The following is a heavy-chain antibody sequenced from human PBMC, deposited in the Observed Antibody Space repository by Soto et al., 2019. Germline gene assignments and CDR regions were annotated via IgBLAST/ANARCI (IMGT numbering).Heavy chain of an antibody. Sequence: ASVKVSCKVSGYTLTELSMHWVRQAPGKGLEWMGGFDPEDGETIYAQKFQGRVTMTEDTSTDTAYMELSSLRSEDTAVYYCATSRVLEITIFGVVISGMDVWGQGTTVTVS. CDR1: GYTLTELS. D-gene: IGHD3-3*01. CDR3: ATSRVLEITIFGVVISGMDV. CDR2: FDPEDGET. V-gene: IGHV1-24*01. J-gene: IGHJ6*02.